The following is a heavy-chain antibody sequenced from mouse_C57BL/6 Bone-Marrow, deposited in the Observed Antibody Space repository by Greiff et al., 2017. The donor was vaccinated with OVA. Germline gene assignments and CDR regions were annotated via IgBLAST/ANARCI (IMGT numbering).Heavy chain of an antibody. CDR1: GFTFSSYG. CDR2: ISSGGSYT. Sequence: VQLKESGGDLVKPGGSLKLSCAASGFTFSSYGMSWVRQTPDKRLEWVATISSGGSYTYYPDSVKGRFTISRDNAKNTLYLQMSSLKSEDTAMYYCARRRFDYPYYFDYWGQGTTLTVSS. J-gene: IGHJ2*01. CDR3: ARRRFDYPYYFDY. V-gene: IGHV5-6*01. D-gene: IGHD2-4*01.